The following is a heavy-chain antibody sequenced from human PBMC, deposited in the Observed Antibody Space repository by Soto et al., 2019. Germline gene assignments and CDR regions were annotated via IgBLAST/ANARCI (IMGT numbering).Heavy chain of an antibody. CDR3: ARDPHSGSYYFDY. CDR2: IWYDGSNK. Sequence: VQLVESGGGVVQPGRSLRLSCAASGFTFSSYGMHWVRQAPGKGLEWVAVIWYDGSNKYYEDSVKGRFTISRDNSKNTLYLQMNSLRAEDTAVYYCARDPHSGSYYFDYWGQGTLVTVSS. V-gene: IGHV3-33*01. J-gene: IGHJ4*02. CDR1: GFTFSSYG. D-gene: IGHD1-26*01.